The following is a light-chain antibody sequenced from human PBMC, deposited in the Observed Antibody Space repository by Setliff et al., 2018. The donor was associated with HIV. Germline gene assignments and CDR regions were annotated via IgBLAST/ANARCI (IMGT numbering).Light chain of an antibody. CDR3: SSYTSSSTFLV. Sequence: QSVLAQPASVSGSPGQSITISCTGTSSDVGGYEFDSWYQLHPGKAPKLMIYDINKRSSGVSNRFSGSKSGDTASLTISGLQAEDEADYFCSSYTSSSTFLVFGGGTKVTVL. CDR1: SSDVGGYEF. V-gene: IGLV2-14*03. CDR2: DIN. J-gene: IGLJ3*02.